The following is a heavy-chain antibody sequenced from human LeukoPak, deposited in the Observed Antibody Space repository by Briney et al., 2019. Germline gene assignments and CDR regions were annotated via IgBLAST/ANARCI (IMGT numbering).Heavy chain of an antibody. J-gene: IGHJ3*02. CDR2: ISSSSSYI. CDR3: ARDMGNYYDSSGYAYAFDI. D-gene: IGHD3-22*01. V-gene: IGHV3-21*01. CDR1: GFTLSSYS. Sequence: PRGATRLSCAASGFTLSSYSMNWVRQAPGKGLEWVSSISSSSSYIYYADSVKGRFTISRDNAKNSLYLQMNSLRAEDTAVYYCARDMGNYYDSSGYAYAFDIWGQGTMVTVSS.